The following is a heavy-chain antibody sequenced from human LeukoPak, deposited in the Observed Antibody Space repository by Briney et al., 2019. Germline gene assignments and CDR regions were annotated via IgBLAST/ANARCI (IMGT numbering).Heavy chain of an antibody. J-gene: IGHJ5*02. CDR2: INPNSGDA. CDR1: GYTFTGFY. V-gene: IGHV1-2*02. CDR3: ARGHCGSATCQRNWCAP. D-gene: IGHD2-2*01. Sequence: ASVKGSCKASGYTFTGFYIHWLRQAPGQGLEWMGWINPNSGDANYAPKFQGRVTMTRDTSITTAYMELSSLRSDDTAVYYCARGHCGSATCQRNWCAPWGQGSLVTVSS.